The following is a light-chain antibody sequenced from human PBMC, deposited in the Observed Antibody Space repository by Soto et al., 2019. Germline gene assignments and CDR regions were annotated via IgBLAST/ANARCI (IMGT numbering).Light chain of an antibody. CDR1: QSIGRW. V-gene: IGKV1-5*01. CDR2: GAS. J-gene: IGKJ1*01. CDR3: QQYENYWT. Sequence: DIQITQSPSTLSASVGDRVTITCWASQSIGRWLAWYQQKPGKAPKLLIYGASNLESGVPSRFSGSESGTDFTLTISNLQPDDCATYYCQQYENYWTFGQGTKVDIK.